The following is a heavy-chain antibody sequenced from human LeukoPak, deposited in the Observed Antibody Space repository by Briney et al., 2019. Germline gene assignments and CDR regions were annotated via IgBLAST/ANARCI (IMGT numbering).Heavy chain of an antibody. J-gene: IGHJ4*02. Sequence: ASVKVSCKASGYTFTGYYMHWVRQAPGQGLEWMGRINPNSGGTNYAQKFQGRVTMTRGTSISTAYMELSRLRSDDTAVYYCVRSQGIAAAGLDYWGQGTLVTVSS. D-gene: IGHD6-13*01. CDR3: VRSQGIAAAGLDY. V-gene: IGHV1-2*06. CDR2: INPNSGGT. CDR1: GYTFTGYY.